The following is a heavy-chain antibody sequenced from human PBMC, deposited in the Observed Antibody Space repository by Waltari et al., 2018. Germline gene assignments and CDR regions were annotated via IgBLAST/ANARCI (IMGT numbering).Heavy chain of an antibody. V-gene: IGHV4-34*01. Sequence: QVRLQQWGAGLLKPSETLSLTCTVYGGSLSGHWWSWIRKPPGKGLQWVGAISERGYTYYKPSLQSRVDISIDMSKNQFSLTMTSVTAADTALYYCARHRDPGHSFDIWGQGTVTVSA. J-gene: IGHJ3*02. CDR1: GGSLSGHW. D-gene: IGHD2-21*01. CDR2: ISERGYT. CDR3: ARHRDPGHSFDI.